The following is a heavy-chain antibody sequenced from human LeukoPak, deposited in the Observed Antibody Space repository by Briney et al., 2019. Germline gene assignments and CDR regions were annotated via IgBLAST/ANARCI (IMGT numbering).Heavy chain of an antibody. V-gene: IGHV3-21*01. CDR2: ISSTSSYI. CDR1: GFTFSSYE. Sequence: PGGSLRLSCAASGFTFSSYEMNWVRQAPGKGLEWVSSISSTSSYIYYADSVKGRFTISRDNAKNSLYLQMSSLRAEDTAVYYCARGRYGNLNAFDIWGQGTMVTVSS. D-gene: IGHD3-9*01. J-gene: IGHJ3*02. CDR3: ARGRYGNLNAFDI.